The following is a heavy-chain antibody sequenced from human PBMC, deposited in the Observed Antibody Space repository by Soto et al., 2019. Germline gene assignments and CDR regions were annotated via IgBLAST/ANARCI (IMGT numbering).Heavy chain of an antibody. J-gene: IGHJ6*02. CDR1: GGSFSGYY. CDR2: INHSGST. D-gene: IGHD3-3*01. V-gene: IGHV4-34*01. Sequence: SETLSLTCAVYGGSFSGYYWSWIRQPPGKGLEWIGEINHSGSTNYNPSLKSRVTISVDTSKNQFSLKLSSVTAADTAVYYCARGRVITIFGVVIKHYYYYGMDVWGQGTTVTVSS. CDR3: ARGRVITIFGVVIKHYYYYGMDV.